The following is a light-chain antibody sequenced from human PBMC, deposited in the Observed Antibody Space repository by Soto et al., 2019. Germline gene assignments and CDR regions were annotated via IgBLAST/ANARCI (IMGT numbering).Light chain of an antibody. V-gene: IGLV1-44*01. CDR1: SSNIGSNT. Sequence: QLVLTQPPSASGTSGQRVTISCSGSSSNIGSNTVNWYQQLPGTAPKLLIYSNNQRPSGVPDRFSGSKSGTSASLAISGLQSEDEADYYCAAWDGSLNGWVFGGGTKLTVL. CDR2: SNN. J-gene: IGLJ3*02. CDR3: AAWDGSLNGWV.